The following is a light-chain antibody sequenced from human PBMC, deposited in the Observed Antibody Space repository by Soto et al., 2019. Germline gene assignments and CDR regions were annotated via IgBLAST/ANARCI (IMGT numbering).Light chain of an antibody. Sequence: EIVMTQSPATLCLSPGERATLSCRASQSVSSDLAWYQQVPGQAPRLLIFGASTRATGIPARFSGSGSGTEFTLTISSLQSEDFAVYYCLHYNDWPRWTFGQGTKVEIK. CDR1: QSVSSD. J-gene: IGKJ1*01. V-gene: IGKV3-15*01. CDR2: GAS. CDR3: LHYNDWPRWT.